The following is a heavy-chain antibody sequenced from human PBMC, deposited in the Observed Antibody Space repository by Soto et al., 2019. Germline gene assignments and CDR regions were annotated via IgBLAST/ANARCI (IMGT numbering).Heavy chain of an antibody. J-gene: IGHJ4*02. CDR3: ARDMTTCSGKFDY. V-gene: IGHV1-69*01. CDR1: GGTLSSYA. D-gene: IGHD3-10*02. Sequence: QVQLVQSGAEVKKPGSSVKVSCKASGGTLSSYAISWVRQAPGQGLEWMGGIIPIFGTANYAQKFQGRVMTTANAATSTAYMELRSLRAEGTAVDYCARDMTTCSGKFDYWGKRTPVTLSS. CDR2: IIPIFGTA.